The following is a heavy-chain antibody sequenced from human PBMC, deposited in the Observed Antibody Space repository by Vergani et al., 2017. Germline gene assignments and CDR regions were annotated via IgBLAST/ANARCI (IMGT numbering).Heavy chain of an antibody. D-gene: IGHD3-16*01. CDR2: IQFDGSNQ. V-gene: IGHV3-30*02. CDR1: GFTLSNYD. Sequence: QVHLVESGGGVVQPGRSLRLSCATSGFTLSNYDMQWIRQGPGKGLEFVAFIQFDGSNQYYADSVKGRFTLSRDFSKKTLYLQMNSLRTDDTATYYCAKHFRGWGIDYWGQGTKVIVSS. CDR3: AKHFRGWGIDY. J-gene: IGHJ4*02.